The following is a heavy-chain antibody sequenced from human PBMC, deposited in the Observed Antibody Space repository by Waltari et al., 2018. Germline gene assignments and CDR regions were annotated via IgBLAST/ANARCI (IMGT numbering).Heavy chain of an antibody. CDR3: AGSVVVAATDAFDI. Sequence: QVQLQQWGAGLLKPSETLSLTCAVYGGSFSGYYWSWIRQPPGKGLEWIGEINHSGSTNYNTSLKSRVTISVDTSKNQFSLKLSSVTAADTAVYYCAGSVVVAATDAFDIWGQGTMVTVSS. CDR2: INHSGST. J-gene: IGHJ3*02. V-gene: IGHV4-34*01. D-gene: IGHD2-15*01. CDR1: GGSFSGYY.